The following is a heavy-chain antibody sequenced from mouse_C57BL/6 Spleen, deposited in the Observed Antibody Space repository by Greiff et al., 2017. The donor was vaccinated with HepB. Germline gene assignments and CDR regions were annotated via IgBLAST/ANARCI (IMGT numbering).Heavy chain of an antibody. V-gene: IGHV3-6*01. CDR3: ARDRGLLYAMDY. CDR2: ISYDGSN. D-gene: IGHD2-3*01. CDR1: GYSITSGYY. J-gene: IGHJ4*01. Sequence: EVQVVESGPGLVKPSQSLSLTCSVTGYSITSGYYWNWIRQFPGNKLEWMGYISYDGSNNYNPSLKNRISITRDTSKNQFFLKLNSVTTEDTATYYCARDRGLLYAMDYWGQGTSVTVSS.